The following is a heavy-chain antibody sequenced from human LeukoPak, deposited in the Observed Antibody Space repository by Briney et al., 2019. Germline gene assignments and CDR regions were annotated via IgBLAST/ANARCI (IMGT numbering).Heavy chain of an antibody. CDR2: INHIGST. Sequence: SETLSLTCAVYGGSSSGYYWSWIRQPPGKGLEWIGEINHIGSTNYNPSLKSRVTISVDTSRNQFSLKLSSVTAADTAVYYCARGNLRGYRTFDYWGQGTLVTVSS. V-gene: IGHV4-34*01. D-gene: IGHD5-18*01. J-gene: IGHJ4*02. CDR1: GGSSSGYY. CDR3: ARGNLRGYRTFDY.